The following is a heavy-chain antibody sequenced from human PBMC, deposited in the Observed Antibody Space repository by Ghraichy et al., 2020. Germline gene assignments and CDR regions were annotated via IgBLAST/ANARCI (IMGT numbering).Heavy chain of an antibody. V-gene: IGHV3-33*01. J-gene: IGHJ6*02. CDR3: AREEFWEHNYYGMDV. Sequence: GGSLRLSCAASGFRFSSYGMHWVRQAPGKGLEWVAVIGYDGSKKYYADSAKGRFTISRDISKNTLYLQMNSLRAEDTAVYYCAREEFWEHNYYGMDVWGQGTTVTVSS. CDR2: IGYDGSKK. CDR1: GFRFSSYG. D-gene: IGHD1-26*01.